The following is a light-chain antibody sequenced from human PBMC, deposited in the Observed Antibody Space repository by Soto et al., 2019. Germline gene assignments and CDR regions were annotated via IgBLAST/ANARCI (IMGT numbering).Light chain of an antibody. Sequence: EIVMTQSPATLSVSPGKRATLSCRASQSVSSNLAWYQQKPGQAPRLLIYGASTRATGIPARFSGSGSGTEFTLTISSLQSEDFAVYYCQQYNNWPPTWTFGQGTKVEIK. J-gene: IGKJ1*01. CDR3: QQYNNWPPTWT. CDR1: QSVSSN. CDR2: GAS. V-gene: IGKV3-15*01.